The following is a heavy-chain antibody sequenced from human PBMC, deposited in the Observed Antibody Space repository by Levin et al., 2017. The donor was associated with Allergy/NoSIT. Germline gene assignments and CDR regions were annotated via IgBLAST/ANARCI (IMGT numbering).Heavy chain of an antibody. Sequence: ASVKVSCKASGYTFTGYYMHWVRQAPGQGLEWMGRINPNSGGTNYAQKFQGRVTMTRDTSISTAYMELSRLRSDDTAVYYCARGAVDRSGWFYFDYWGQGTLVTVSS. CDR1: GYTFTGYY. CDR3: ARGAVDRSGWFYFDY. V-gene: IGHV1-2*06. CDR2: INPNSGGT. D-gene: IGHD6-19*01. J-gene: IGHJ4*02.